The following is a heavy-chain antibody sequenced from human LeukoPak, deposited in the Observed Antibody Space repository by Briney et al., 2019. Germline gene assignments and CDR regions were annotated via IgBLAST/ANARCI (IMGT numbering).Heavy chain of an antibody. D-gene: IGHD6-13*01. V-gene: IGHV4-39*01. CDR3: ASRSSSWAFDY. Sequence: GSLRLSCTVAGGSISSGSYYWSWIRQPPGKGLAWIGSIYHSGSTYYNPSLKRRVTISVETSKNQFSLKLSSVTAPQTAGDYFASRSSSWAFDYRGQGTLVTVSS. CDR2: IYHSGST. J-gene: IGHJ4*02. CDR1: GGSISSGSYY.